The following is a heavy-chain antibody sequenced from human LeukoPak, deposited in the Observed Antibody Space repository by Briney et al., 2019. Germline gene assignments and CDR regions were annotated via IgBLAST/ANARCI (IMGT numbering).Heavy chain of an antibody. J-gene: IGHJ4*02. CDR3: ARHVGWLRFPSYFDY. CDR2: IYYSGST. D-gene: IGHD5-12*01. Sequence: PSETLSLTCTVSGGSISSSYFYWAWLRQPPGKGLEWIGTIYYSGSTDYNPSLKSRVTISVDTSKNQFSLRLSSVTAADTAVYYCARHVGWLRFPSYFDYWGQGTLVTVSS. CDR1: GGSISSSYFY. V-gene: IGHV4-39*01.